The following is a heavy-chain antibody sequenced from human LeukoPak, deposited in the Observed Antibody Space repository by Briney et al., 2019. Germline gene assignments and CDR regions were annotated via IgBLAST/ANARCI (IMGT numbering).Heavy chain of an antibody. CDR1: GFTFSSYG. Sequence: QTGRSLRLSCAASGFTFSSYGMHWVRQAPGKGLEWVAVIWYDGSNKYYADSMKGLFTISRDNSKNTLYLQMNGLRAEGTAVYYCASAYCGGHCYTLDYWGQGTLVTVSS. J-gene: IGHJ4*02. D-gene: IGHD2-21*02. V-gene: IGHV3-33*01. CDR2: IWYDGSNK. CDR3: ASAYCGGHCYTLDY.